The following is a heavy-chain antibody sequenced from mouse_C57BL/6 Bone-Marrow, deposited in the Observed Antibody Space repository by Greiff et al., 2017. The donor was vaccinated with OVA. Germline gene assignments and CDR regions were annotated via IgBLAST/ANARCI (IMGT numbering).Heavy chain of an antibody. CDR1: GYTFTSYG. CDR3: ARRGYSGFDY. V-gene: IGHV1-81*01. D-gene: IGHD2-3*01. CDR2: IYPRSGNT. J-gene: IGHJ2*01. Sequence: VHLVESGAELARPGASVKLSCKASGYTFTSYGISWVKQRTGQGLEWIGEIYPRSGNTYYNEKFKGKATLTADKSSSTAYMELRSLTSEDSAVYFCARRGYSGFDYWGQGTTLTVSS.